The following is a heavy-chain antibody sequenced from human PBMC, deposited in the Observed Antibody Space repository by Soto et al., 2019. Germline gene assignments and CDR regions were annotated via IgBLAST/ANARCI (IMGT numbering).Heavy chain of an antibody. CDR1: GGTFSSYA. CDR3: ARDGTYYDFWSGYYNGYYYYGMDV. D-gene: IGHD3-3*01. J-gene: IGHJ6*02. CDR2: IIPIFGTA. V-gene: IGHV1-69*13. Sequence: ASAKVSCKSSGGTFSSYAIIWVRQAPGQGLEWMGGIIPIFGTANYAQKFQGRVTITADESTSTAYMELSSLSSVTAADTAVYYCARDGTYYDFWSGYYNGYYYYGMDVWGQGTTVTVSS.